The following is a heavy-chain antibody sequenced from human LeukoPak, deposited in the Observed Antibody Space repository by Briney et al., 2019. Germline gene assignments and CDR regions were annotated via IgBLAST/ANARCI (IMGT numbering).Heavy chain of an antibody. CDR3: ARGRESYFQPYVDY. Sequence: PGGSLRLACAASEFTFSSYAMRWARQAPGKGLEWLSIIYFDGSSKYYADSVKGRFTISRDNSKNTLYLQMHSLRADDTAVYYCARGRESYFQPYVDYWGQGTLVTVSS. CDR2: IYFDGSSK. V-gene: IGHV3-33*08. J-gene: IGHJ4*02. CDR1: EFTFSSYA. D-gene: IGHD1-26*01.